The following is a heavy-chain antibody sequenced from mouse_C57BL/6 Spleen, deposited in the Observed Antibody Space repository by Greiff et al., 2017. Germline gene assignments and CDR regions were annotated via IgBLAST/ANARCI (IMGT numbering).Heavy chain of an antibody. Sequence: QVQLQQSGPELVKPGASVTISCKASGYAFSSSWMNWVKQRPGKGLEWIGRFYPGDGDTNYNGKFKGKATLTADKSSSTAYMQLSSLTSEDSAVYFCAGDGGYWGQGTTLTVSS. J-gene: IGHJ2*01. CDR2: FYPGDGDT. D-gene: IGHD1-1*02. CDR1: GYAFSSSW. CDR3: AGDGGY. V-gene: IGHV1-82*01.